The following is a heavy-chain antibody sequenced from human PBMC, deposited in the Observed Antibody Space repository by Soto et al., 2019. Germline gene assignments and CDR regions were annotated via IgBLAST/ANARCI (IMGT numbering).Heavy chain of an antibody. CDR2: ISYDGSNK. CDR1: GFTFSSYA. Sequence: QVQLVESGGGVVQPGRSLRLSCAASGFTFSSYAMHWVRQAPGKGLEWVAVISYDGSNKYYADSVKGRFTISRDNSKNPLYLQMKSLRAEETAVYYCARENYSNYASNVDYWGQGTLVTVSS. D-gene: IGHD4-4*01. CDR3: ARENYSNYASNVDY. V-gene: IGHV3-30-3*01. J-gene: IGHJ4*02.